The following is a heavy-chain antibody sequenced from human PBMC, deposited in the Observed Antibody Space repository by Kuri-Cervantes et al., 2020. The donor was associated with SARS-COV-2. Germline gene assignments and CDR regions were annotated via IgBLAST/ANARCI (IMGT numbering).Heavy chain of an antibody. CDR1: GGSISSGGYY. Sequence: SCTVSGGSISSGGYYWSWIRQHPGKGLEWIGYIYYSGSTYYNPSLKSRVTISVDTSKNQFSLKLSSVTAADTAVYYCARADMIVVVIVAFDIWGQGTMVTVSS. CDR3: ARADMIVVVIVAFDI. V-gene: IGHV4-31*02. CDR2: IYYSGST. J-gene: IGHJ3*02. D-gene: IGHD3-22*01.